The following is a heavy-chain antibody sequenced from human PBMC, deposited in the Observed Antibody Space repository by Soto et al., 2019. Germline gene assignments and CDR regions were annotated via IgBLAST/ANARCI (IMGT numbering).Heavy chain of an antibody. V-gene: IGHV4-59*01. J-gene: IGHJ5*02. D-gene: IGHD2-2*01. CDR3: ALDQVPGALLGWFDP. CDR2: IYYSGST. CDR1: GGSISSYY. Sequence: QVQLQESGPGLVKPSETLSLTCTVSGGSISSYYWSWIRQPPGKGLEWIGYIYYSGSTNYNPSLKSRVTMTVDTSKNQFSVKLSSLTAADTAVYYCALDQVPGALLGWFDPLGQGTMVTFSS.